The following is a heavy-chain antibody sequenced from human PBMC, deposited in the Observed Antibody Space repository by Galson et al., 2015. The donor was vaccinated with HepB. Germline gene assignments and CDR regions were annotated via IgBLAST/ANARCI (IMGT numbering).Heavy chain of an antibody. J-gene: IGHJ4*02. Sequence: SLRLSCAASGFTFSGYYMTWIRQAPGRGLEWVSSISTSGSTIYYADSVKGRFTISRDNAKNSLYLQMNSLRAEDTAVYYCARGGATTFDNWGQGTLVTVSS. CDR1: GFTFSGYY. V-gene: IGHV3-11*01. CDR2: ISTSGSTI. CDR3: ARGGATTFDN. D-gene: IGHD1-26*01.